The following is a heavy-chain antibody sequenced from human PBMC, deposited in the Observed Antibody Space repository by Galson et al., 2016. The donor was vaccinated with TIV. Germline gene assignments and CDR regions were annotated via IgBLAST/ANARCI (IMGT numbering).Heavy chain of an antibody. CDR1: GSSISSLTYY. D-gene: IGHD4-23*01. J-gene: IGHJ3*02. Sequence: ETLSLTCTVSGSSISSLTYYWGWIRQPPGKGLEWIGNIYYTGKTYYNPSLKSRVTISVDTSKNQFSLKLNSVTAADTAVYFCASGKPNAHGGNFDAFDIWGQGTVVTVSS. CDR3: ASGKPNAHGGNFDAFDI. V-gene: IGHV4-39*07. CDR2: IYYTGKT.